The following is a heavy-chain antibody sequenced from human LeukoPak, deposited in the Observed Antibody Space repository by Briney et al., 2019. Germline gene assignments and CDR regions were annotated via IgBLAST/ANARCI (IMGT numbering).Heavy chain of an antibody. CDR3: AREALGHLGYFDY. V-gene: IGHV3-48*01. Sequence: GGSLRLSCAASGFTFSSYSMNWVRQAPGKGLEWVSYITTSSDTIYYADSVKGRFTISRDNSKNTLYLQMNSLRAEDTAVYYCAREALGHLGYFDYWGQGTLVTVSS. CDR1: GFTFSSYS. CDR2: ITTSSDTI. J-gene: IGHJ4*02.